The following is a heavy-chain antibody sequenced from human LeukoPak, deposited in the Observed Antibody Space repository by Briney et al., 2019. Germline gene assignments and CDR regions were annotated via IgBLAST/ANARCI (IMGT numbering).Heavy chain of an antibody. CDR1: GFTFSRSA. Sequence: PGRSLRLSSVASGFTFSRSAMHWVRQAPGKGLEWVAVISYDGSNKYYADSVKGRFTISRDNSKNTLYLQMNSLRAEDTAVYYCARAYCSGGSCYGYYYYYYGMDVWGQGTTVTVSS. V-gene: IGHV3-30-3*01. CDR3: ARAYCSGGSCYGYYYYYYGMDV. J-gene: IGHJ6*02. D-gene: IGHD2-15*01. CDR2: ISYDGSNK.